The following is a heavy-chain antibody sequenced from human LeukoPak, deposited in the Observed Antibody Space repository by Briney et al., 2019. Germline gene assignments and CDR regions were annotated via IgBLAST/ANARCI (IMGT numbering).Heavy chain of an antibody. J-gene: IGHJ4*02. CDR2: ISWNSGSL. Sequence: GGSLRLSCAASGFTFDDYAMHWVRQAPGKGLEWVSYISWNSGSLDYADSVKGRFTISRDNAKNKLHLQMNSLRVEDTAVYYCVRGSSDWAGTDFWGQGTLVTVSS. D-gene: IGHD2-21*02. CDR3: VRGSSDWAGTDF. V-gene: IGHV3-9*01. CDR1: GFTFDDYA.